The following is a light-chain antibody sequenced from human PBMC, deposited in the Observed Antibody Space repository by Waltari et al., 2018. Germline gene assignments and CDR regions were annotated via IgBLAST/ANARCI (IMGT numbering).Light chain of an antibody. CDR1: SSDVGNYNL. V-gene: IGLV2-23*02. CDR2: EVT. J-gene: IGLJ1*01. CDR3: CSYVGLGIYV. Sequence: QSGLTQPASVSGSPGQSIPISCTGTSSDVGNYNLVSWYQQYPGKAPQLMFYEVTKRASGVSDRFSGSKSGNTASLTIHGLQSEDDADYYCCSYVGLGIYVFGSGTKVTVL.